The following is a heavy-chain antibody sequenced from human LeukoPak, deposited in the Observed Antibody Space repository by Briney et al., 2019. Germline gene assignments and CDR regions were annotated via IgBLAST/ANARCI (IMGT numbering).Heavy chain of an antibody. V-gene: IGHV7-4-1*02. D-gene: IGHD3-22*01. Sequence: ASVKVSCKASGYTFTSYAMNWVRQAPGQGLEWMGWINTNTGNPTYAQGFTGRCVFSLDTSVSTAYLQISSLKAEDTAVYYCARDTPAAYYYDSSGYYRLDYYGMDVWGQGTTVTVSS. J-gene: IGHJ6*02. CDR3: ARDTPAAYYYDSSGYYRLDYYGMDV. CDR1: GYTFTSYA. CDR2: INTNTGNP.